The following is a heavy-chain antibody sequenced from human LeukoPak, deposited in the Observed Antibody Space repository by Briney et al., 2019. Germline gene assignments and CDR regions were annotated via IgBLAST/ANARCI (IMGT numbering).Heavy chain of an antibody. CDR3: ARAQPYVGYAEADY. Sequence: PSGTLSLTCAVSGGSISSSNWWSWVRQPPGKGLEWIGEIYHSGSTNYNPSLRSRVTISVDKSKNQFSLKLSSVTAADTAVCYCARAQPYVGYAEADYWGQGTLVTVSS. D-gene: IGHD5-12*01. J-gene: IGHJ4*02. CDR1: GGSISSSNW. CDR2: IYHSGST. V-gene: IGHV4-4*02.